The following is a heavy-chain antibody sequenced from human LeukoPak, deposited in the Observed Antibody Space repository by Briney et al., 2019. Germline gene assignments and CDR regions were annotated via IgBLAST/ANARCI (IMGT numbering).Heavy chain of an antibody. V-gene: IGHV3-21*01. CDR1: GFTFSSYS. Sequence: GGSLRLSCAASGFTFSSYSMNWVRQAPGKGLEWVSSISSSSSYIYYADSVKGRFTISRDNAKNSLYLQMNSLRAEDTAVYYCARAGYSSSWYEPEKRAGYYGMDVWGQGTTVTVSS. CDR2: ISSSSSYI. J-gene: IGHJ6*02. D-gene: IGHD6-13*01. CDR3: ARAGYSSSWYEPEKRAGYYGMDV.